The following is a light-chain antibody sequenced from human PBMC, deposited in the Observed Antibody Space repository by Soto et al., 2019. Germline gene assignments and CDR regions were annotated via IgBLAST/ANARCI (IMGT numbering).Light chain of an antibody. CDR1: QSISFN. CDR2: IAS. V-gene: IGKV3-20*01. J-gene: IGKJ1*01. CDR3: QQYGTVPWT. Sequence: EIVLTQSPAALSVSPGERVTLSCRASQSISFNLAWYQQKPGQAPRLLIYIASTRAAGIPARFSGSGSGTDFTLSINGLDPEDLAVYYCQQYGTVPWTFGQGTKVDIK.